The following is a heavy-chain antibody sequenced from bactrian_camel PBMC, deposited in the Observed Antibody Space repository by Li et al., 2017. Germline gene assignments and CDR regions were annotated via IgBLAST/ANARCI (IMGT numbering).Heavy chain of an antibody. Sequence: HVQLVESGGGSVQAGGSLRLSCVASGFTLDDMAWYRQTPGNRCELVSTIKSDGITYYADSVKGRFTISRNNAKNMVFLQMTSLKPEDTAIYYCAAAKGLPDLLRGGYLSARSYNYWGRGTQVTVS. CDR3: AAAKGLPDLLRGGYLSARSYNY. J-gene: IGHJ4*01. D-gene: IGHD3*01. CDR1: GFTLDD. CDR2: IKSDGIT. V-gene: IGHV3S53*01.